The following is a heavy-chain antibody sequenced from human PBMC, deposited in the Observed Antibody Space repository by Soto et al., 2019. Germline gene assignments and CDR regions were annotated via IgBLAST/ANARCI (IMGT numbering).Heavy chain of an antibody. Sequence: ASVKVSCKASGYTFTGPYIHWVRQAPGQGLEWMGWINPNSGATDFAQDFQGRVTMTRDTSISTVYMELNSLRSDDTGVYYCARDFRTHSHGLEVWGQGTAVTVSS. J-gene: IGHJ6*02. CDR2: INPNSGAT. CDR3: ARDFRTHSHGLEV. V-gene: IGHV1-2*02. CDR1: GYTFTGPY. D-gene: IGHD1-26*01.